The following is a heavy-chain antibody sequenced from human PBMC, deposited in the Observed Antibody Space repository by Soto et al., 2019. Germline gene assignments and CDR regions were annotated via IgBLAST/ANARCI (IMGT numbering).Heavy chain of an antibody. CDR1: GGSVSSGSYY. CDR2: IYYSGST. Sequence: SETLSLTCTVSGGSVSSGSYYWSWIRQPPGKGLEWIGYIYYSGSTNYNPSLKSRVTISVDASKNQFSLKLSSVTAADTAVYYCARGALVRGVMVPYNWFDPWGQGTLVTVSS. CDR3: ARGALVRGVMVPYNWFDP. D-gene: IGHD3-10*01. V-gene: IGHV4-61*01. J-gene: IGHJ5*02.